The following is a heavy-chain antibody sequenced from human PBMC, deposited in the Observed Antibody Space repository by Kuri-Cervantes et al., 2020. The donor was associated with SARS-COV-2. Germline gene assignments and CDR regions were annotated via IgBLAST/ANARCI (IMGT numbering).Heavy chain of an antibody. V-gene: IGHV3-33*01. Sequence: GESLKISCAASGFTFSSYGMHWVRQAPGRGLEWVAVIWYDGSNKYYVDSVKGRFTISRDNSKNTLYLRMNSLRAEDTAVYYCAAELVAAYGMDVWGQGTTVTVSS. CDR2: IWYDGSNK. CDR3: AAELVAAYGMDV. J-gene: IGHJ6*02. D-gene: IGHD1-7*01. CDR1: GFTFSSYG.